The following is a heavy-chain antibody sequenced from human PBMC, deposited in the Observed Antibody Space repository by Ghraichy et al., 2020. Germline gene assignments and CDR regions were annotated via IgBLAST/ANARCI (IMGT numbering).Heavy chain of an antibody. Sequence: SETLSLTCAVSGGSISSSNWWSWVRQPPGKGLEWIGEIYHSGSTNYNPSLKSRVTISVDKSKNQFSLKLSSVTAADTAVYYCARDGRTYCGGDCPFYYYYGMDVWGQGTTVTVSS. D-gene: IGHD2-21*01. CDR2: IYHSGST. CDR3: ARDGRTYCGGDCPFYYYYGMDV. V-gene: IGHV4-4*02. J-gene: IGHJ6*02. CDR1: GGSISSSNW.